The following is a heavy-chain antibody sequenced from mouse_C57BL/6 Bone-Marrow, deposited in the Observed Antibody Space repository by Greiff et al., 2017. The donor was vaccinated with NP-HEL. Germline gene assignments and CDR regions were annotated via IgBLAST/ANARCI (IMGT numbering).Heavy chain of an antibody. D-gene: IGHD2-2*01. V-gene: IGHV1-64*01. J-gene: IGHJ1*03. CDR3: AGKGMWVRRGYFGV. CDR2: IHPNSSST. Sequence: VQLQQPGAELVKPGASVKLSCKASGYTFTSYWMHWVKQRPGQGLEWIGMIHPNSSSTNYNEKFKGKATLTVDKSSSTAYMQLSSLTSEDSAVYEGAGKGMWVRRGYFGVWGTGTTVTVSS. CDR1: GYTFTSYW.